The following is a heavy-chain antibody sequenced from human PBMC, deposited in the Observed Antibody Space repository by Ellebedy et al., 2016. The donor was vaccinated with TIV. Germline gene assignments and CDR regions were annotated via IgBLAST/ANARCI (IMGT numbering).Heavy chain of an antibody. CDR1: GGTINSYD. CDR3: ATHDTGWSSEFHS. D-gene: IGHD6-19*01. Sequence: MPGGSLRLSCTVSGGTINSYDWSWIRQPTGKGLEWIGYIYYSGGTNYTPSLKSRVTISIDTAKNPFSLKLNSVTAADTAVYYCATHDTGWSSEFHSWGQGALVTVSS. CDR2: IYYSGGT. J-gene: IGHJ4*02. V-gene: IGHV4-59*08.